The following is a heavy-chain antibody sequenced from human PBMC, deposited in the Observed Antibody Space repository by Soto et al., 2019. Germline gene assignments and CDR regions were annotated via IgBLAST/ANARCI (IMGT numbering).Heavy chain of an antibody. CDR1: GYTFSSYG. V-gene: IGHV1-18*01. J-gene: IGHJ4*02. CDR3: ARDRDWNLDY. Sequence: QVQLEQSGAEVKKPGASVKVSCNASGYTFSSYGFSWMRQAPGQGLEWMGWIYIDDTKYAQNFQGRVTMTTDTSTSTVYMELRSLRPDDTAVYYCARDRDWNLDYWGQGTLVTVSS. D-gene: IGHD1-1*01. CDR2: IYIDDT.